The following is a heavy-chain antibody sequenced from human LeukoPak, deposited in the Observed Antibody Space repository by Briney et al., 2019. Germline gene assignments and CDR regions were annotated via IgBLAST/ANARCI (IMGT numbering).Heavy chain of an antibody. Sequence: SETLSLTCTVSGYSISIGYYWGWIRQPPGKGLRWIGSFYHSGGTSYNPPPRRRATIQVDTSKNHFSLKPSPVTPADTAVYYCARHEAGTFDYWGQGTLVTVSS. V-gene: IGHV4-38-2*02. CDR1: GYSISIGYY. CDR2: FYHSGGT. CDR3: ARHEAGTFDY. J-gene: IGHJ4*02. D-gene: IGHD6-25*01.